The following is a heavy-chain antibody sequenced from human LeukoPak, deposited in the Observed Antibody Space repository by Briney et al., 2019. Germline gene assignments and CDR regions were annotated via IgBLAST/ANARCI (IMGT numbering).Heavy chain of an antibody. CDR1: GFIFSDYY. J-gene: IGHJ4*02. CDR3: AREGIVGDKDAFDY. D-gene: IGHD1-26*01. CDR2: ITSSGSGYT. Sequence: PGGSLRLSCAASGFIFSDYYMSWIRQAPGKGLEWVSYITSSGSGYTKYADSVKGRFTISRDNAKNSLYLQMNSLRVEDTAVYYCAREGIVGDKDAFDYWGKGTLVT. V-gene: IGHV3-11*06.